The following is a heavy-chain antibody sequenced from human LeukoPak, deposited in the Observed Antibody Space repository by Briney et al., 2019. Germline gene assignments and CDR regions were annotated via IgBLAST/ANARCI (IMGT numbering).Heavy chain of an antibody. V-gene: IGHV4-34*01. CDR2: INHSGST. Sequence: SETLSLTCAVYGGSFSGYYWSWIRQPPGKGLEWIGEINHSGSTNYNPSLKSRVTISVDTSKNQFSLKLSSVTAADTAVYYCAREGIQLWAPGYWGQGTLVTVSS. D-gene: IGHD5-18*01. CDR1: GGSFSGYY. J-gene: IGHJ4*02. CDR3: AREGIQLWAPGY.